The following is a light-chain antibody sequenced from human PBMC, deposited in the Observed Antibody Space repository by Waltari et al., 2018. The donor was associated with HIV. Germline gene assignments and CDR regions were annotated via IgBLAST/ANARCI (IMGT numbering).Light chain of an antibody. V-gene: IGLV1-51*01. J-gene: IGLJ2*01. CDR2: DKN. Sequence: QSVLTQPPSVSAAPGQKVTISCSGSSSNIGNNYVSWYQQLPGTAPKLLIYDKNKRPSGIPDRCSGSKSGTSATLGITGLQTGDEADYYCGTWDSSLSVVLFGGGTKLTVL. CDR3: GTWDSSLSVVL. CDR1: SSNIGNNY.